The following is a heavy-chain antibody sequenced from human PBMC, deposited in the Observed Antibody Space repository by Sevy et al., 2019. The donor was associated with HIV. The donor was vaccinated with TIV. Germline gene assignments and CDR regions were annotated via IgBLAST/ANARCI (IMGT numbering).Heavy chain of an antibody. V-gene: IGHV3-33*08. CDR1: GFIFSTYG. D-gene: IGHD6-13*01. CDR3: VSGASIAAAGNFAY. J-gene: IGHJ4*02. CDR2: IWYDGSSQ. Sequence: GGSLRLSCAASGFIFSTYGMHWVRQAPGKGLEWVALIWYDGSSQYYADSVQGRFTISRDNSKNTLDLQMNSLRAEDTALYYCVSGASIAAAGNFAYWGQGTLVTVSS.